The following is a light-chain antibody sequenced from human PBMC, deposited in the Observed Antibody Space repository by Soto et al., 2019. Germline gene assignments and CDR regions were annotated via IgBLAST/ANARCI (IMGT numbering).Light chain of an antibody. CDR3: QSYHSSNVV. CDR2: EDN. J-gene: IGLJ2*01. V-gene: IGLV6-57*02. CDR1: SGNIARDY. Sequence: NFMLTQPHSVSESPGKTVTISCTGSSGNIARDYVQWYQQRPGSVPTTVIYEDNQRPSGVPDRFSGSIDSSSNSASLTISGLNTEDEADYYCQSYHSSNVVFGGGTKLTVL.